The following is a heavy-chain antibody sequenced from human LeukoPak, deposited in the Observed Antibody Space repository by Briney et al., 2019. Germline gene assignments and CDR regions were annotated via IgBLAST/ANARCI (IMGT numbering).Heavy chain of an antibody. CDR3: ARQIAAAGTFDY. D-gene: IGHD6-13*01. Sequence: PSETLSLTCAVYGGSFSGYYWSWIRQPPGKGLEWIGYVYHGGGTNYNPSLESRVIISVDTSKNQFSLKLSSVTAADTAVYYCARQIAAAGTFDYWGQGTLVTVSS. CDR1: GGSFSGYY. V-gene: IGHV4-59*08. CDR2: VYHGGGT. J-gene: IGHJ4*02.